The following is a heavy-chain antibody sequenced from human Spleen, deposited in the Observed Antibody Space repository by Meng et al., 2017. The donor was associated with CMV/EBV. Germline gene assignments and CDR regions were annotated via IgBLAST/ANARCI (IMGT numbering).Heavy chain of an antibody. CDR2: INSDETRT. Sequence: GGSLRLSCAASAFTFRSYWMHWVRQVPGKGLVWVSRINSDETRTIYADFVKGRFTIYRDNAKNTLYLKMNRLRVDDTAVYYCARENLGGTFDYWGQGTLVTVSS. J-gene: IGHJ4*02. V-gene: IGHV3-74*01. D-gene: IGHD1-26*01. CDR3: ARENLGGTFDY. CDR1: AFTFRSYW.